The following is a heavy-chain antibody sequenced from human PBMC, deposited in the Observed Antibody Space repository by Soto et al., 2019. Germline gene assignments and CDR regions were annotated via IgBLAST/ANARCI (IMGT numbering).Heavy chain of an antibody. D-gene: IGHD6-19*01. CDR3: ASVAGRANWFDP. J-gene: IGHJ5*02. CDR1: GGSVSSSSYY. CDR2: IYYSGST. Sequence: SETLSLTCTVSGGSVSSSSYYWGWIRQPPGKGLGWIGSIYYSGSTYYNPSLKSRVTISVDTSKNQFSLKLSSVTAADTAVYYCASVAGRANWFDPWGQGTLVTVSS. V-gene: IGHV4-39*01.